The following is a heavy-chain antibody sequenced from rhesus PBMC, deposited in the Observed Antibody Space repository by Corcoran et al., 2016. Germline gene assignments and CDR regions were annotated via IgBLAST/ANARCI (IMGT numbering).Heavy chain of an antibody. V-gene: IGHV3S25*01. Sequence: EVQLVESGGGLAKPGGSLRLSCAASGFTFSSYWMNWVRQAPGKGLEWVSAINSGGGSTYSPDSGKGRFTISRDNSTNTLSLQMNSLRAEDTAVYYCATSKNIAVVFTAMFDVWGPGVLVTVSS. CDR1: GFTFSSYW. CDR2: INSGGGST. CDR3: ATSKNIAVVFTAMFDV. J-gene: IGHJ5-1*01. D-gene: IGHD2-27*01.